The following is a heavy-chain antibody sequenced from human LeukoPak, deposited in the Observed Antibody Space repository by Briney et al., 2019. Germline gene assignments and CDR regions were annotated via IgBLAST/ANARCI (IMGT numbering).Heavy chain of an antibody. CDR1: GGSVSSNIYY. V-gene: IGHV4-61*01. CDR3: VRSLLGRDDY. Sequence: PSETLSLTCTVSGGSVSSNIYYWNWIRQPPGKGLEWIGYIYYSGSTNYNPSLKSRVTISVDTSKNQFSLKLTSLTAADTAVYYCVRSLLGRDDYWGQGTLVTVSS. D-gene: IGHD1-26*01. CDR2: IYYSGST. J-gene: IGHJ4*02.